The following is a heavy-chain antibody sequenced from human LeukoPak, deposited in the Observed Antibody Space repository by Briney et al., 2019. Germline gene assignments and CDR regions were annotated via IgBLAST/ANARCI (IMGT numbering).Heavy chain of an antibody. CDR3: ARNSYSSGWYNWFDP. CDR1: GFTVSSNY. J-gene: IGHJ5*02. D-gene: IGHD6-19*01. Sequence: GGSLRLSCAASGFTVSSNYMSWVRQAPGKGLEWVSLIYSGGSTYYADSVKGRFTISRDNSKNTLYLQMNSLRAEDTAVYYCARNSYSSGWYNWFDPWGQGTLVTVSS. V-gene: IGHV3-66*01. CDR2: IYSGGST.